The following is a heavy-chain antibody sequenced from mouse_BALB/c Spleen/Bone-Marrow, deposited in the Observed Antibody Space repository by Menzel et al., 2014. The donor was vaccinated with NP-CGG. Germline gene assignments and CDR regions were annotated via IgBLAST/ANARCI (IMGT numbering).Heavy chain of an antibody. J-gene: IGHJ3*01. CDR3: AKNYYYGCVAC. CDR2: INPASSTI. Sequence: EVKVGESGGGLEQPGGSLKLSCAAPGFDFSRYWMTWDRQAPGKGLEWIGEINPASSTINYTPSLKDKFIISRDNAKNTLYLQMSKVRSEDTALYNCAKNYYYGCVACWGQGTLVTVSA. CDR1: GFDFSRYW. V-gene: IGHV4-1*02. D-gene: IGHD1-2*01.